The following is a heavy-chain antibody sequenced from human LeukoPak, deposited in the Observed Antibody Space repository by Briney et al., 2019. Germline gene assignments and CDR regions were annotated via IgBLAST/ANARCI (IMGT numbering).Heavy chain of an antibody. D-gene: IGHD3-22*01. CDR3: ARDHLAYYYDSSGYSAEYFQH. Sequence: PGGPLRLSCAASGFTLSSYSMNWVRQAPGKGLEWVSYISSSSSTIYYADSVKGRFTISRDNAKNSLYLQMNSLRAEDTAVYYCARDHLAYYYDSSGYSAEYFQHWGQGTLVTVSS. J-gene: IGHJ1*01. CDR2: ISSSSSTI. CDR1: GFTLSSYS. V-gene: IGHV3-48*01.